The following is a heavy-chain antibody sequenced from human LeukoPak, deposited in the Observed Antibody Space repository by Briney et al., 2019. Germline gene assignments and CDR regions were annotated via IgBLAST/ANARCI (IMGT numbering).Heavy chain of an antibody. Sequence: ASVKVSCKASGYTFTSYGISWVRQAPGQGLEWMGWINSNTGGTDYAQNFQGRVTMTRDTSINTAYMELSSLKSDDTAVYYCARRIWFGEPQFDYWGQGTLVTVSS. CDR1: GYTFTSYG. J-gene: IGHJ4*02. CDR2: INSNTGGT. V-gene: IGHV1-2*02. CDR3: ARRIWFGEPQFDY. D-gene: IGHD3-10*01.